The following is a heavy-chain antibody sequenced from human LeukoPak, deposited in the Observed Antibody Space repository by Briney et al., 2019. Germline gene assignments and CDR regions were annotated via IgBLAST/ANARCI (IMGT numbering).Heavy chain of an antibody. J-gene: IGHJ4*02. Sequence: GGSLRLSCAASGFTFSSYGMHWVRQAPGKGLEWVAVIWYDGSNKYYADSVKGRFTISRDNSKNTLYLQMNSLRAEDTAVYYCATWREWEPQLDYWGQGTLVTVSS. CDR2: IWYDGSNK. CDR3: ATWREWEPQLDY. D-gene: IGHD1-26*01. V-gene: IGHV3-33*01. CDR1: GFTFSSYG.